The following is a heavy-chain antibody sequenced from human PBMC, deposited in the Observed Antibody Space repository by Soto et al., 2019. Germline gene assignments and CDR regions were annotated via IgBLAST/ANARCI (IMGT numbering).Heavy chain of an antibody. V-gene: IGHV2-5*02. CDR1: GFSLTTSGVG. J-gene: IGHJ4*02. D-gene: IGHD3-3*01. Sequence: QITLNESGPTPVKPRQTLTLTCTFSGFSLTTSGVGVGWIRQSPGKAPELLALIYWDDDKRYRPSLKSRLTITKDTSKNQVVLTMADLDPADTATYYCAHRVLRTVFGLVTTTAIYFDFWGQGTPVAVSS. CDR2: IYWDDDK. CDR3: AHRVLRTVFGLVTTTAIYFDF.